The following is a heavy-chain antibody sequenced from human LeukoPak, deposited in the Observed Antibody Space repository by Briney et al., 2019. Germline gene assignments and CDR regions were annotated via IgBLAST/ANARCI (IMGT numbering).Heavy chain of an antibody. CDR1: GGTFSSYA. V-gene: IGHV1-69*05. Sequence: SVKVSCKVSGGTFSSYAISWVRQAPGQGLEWMGGIIPIFGTANYAQKFQGRVTITTDESTSTAYMELSSLRSEDTAVYYCARVDTAMVTADYWGQGTLVTVSS. CDR2: IIPIFGTA. CDR3: ARVDTAMVTADY. D-gene: IGHD5-18*01. J-gene: IGHJ4*02.